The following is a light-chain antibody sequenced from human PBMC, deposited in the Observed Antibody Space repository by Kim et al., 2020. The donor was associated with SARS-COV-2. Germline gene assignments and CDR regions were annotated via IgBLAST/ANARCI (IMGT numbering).Light chain of an antibody. CDR3: QQSYSTPYT. V-gene: IGKV1-39*01. CDR2: AAS. CDR1: QSISSS. J-gene: IGKJ2*01. Sequence: SASVGDRVTITCRASQSISSSLNWYQQKPGKAPKLLIYAASSLQSGVPSRFSGSGSGTDFTLTISSLQPEDFATYYCQQSYSTPYTFGQGTKLEIK.